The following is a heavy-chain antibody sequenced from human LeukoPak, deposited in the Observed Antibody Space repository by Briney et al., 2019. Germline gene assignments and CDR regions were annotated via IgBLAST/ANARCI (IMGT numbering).Heavy chain of an antibody. CDR3: AKDAAGPEY. V-gene: IGHV3-30*18. CDR1: EFTFSSYG. Sequence: PGRSLRLSCTASEFTFSSYGMHWVRQAPGEGPEWVAVISYDGNKKYYADSVKGRFTISRDNSRNTLYLQMNSLRAEDTAVYYCAKDAAGPEYWGQGTLVTVSS. J-gene: IGHJ4*02. CDR2: ISYDGNKK. D-gene: IGHD6-13*01.